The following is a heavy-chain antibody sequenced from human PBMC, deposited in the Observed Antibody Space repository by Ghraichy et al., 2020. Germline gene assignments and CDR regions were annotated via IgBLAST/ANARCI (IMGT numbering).Heavy chain of an antibody. CDR3: ARAQNWNYADDF. Sequence: ASVKVSCKASGYTFTSNGITWVRQAPGQGLEWMGWISAHNGNTNYAQKFQGRVTMTTDTSTNTAYMELRSLRLDDTAVYYCARAQNWNYADDFWGQGTLVIVSS. CDR2: ISAHNGNT. D-gene: IGHD1-7*01. CDR1: GYTFTSNG. V-gene: IGHV1-18*04. J-gene: IGHJ4*02.